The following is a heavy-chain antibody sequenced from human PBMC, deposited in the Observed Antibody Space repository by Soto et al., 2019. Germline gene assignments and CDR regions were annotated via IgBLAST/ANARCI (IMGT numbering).Heavy chain of an antibody. J-gene: IGHJ4*02. CDR1: GGSISSGDYY. D-gene: IGHD5-18*01. CDR3: ARITAKGGYYFDY. V-gene: IGHV4-30-4*01. CDR2: IYYSGST. Sequence: SETLSLTCTVSGGSISSGDYYWRWIRPPPGKGLEWIGYIYYSGSTYYNPSLKSRVTISVDTSKNQFSLKLSSVTAADTAVYYCARITAKGGYYFDYWGQGTLVTVSS.